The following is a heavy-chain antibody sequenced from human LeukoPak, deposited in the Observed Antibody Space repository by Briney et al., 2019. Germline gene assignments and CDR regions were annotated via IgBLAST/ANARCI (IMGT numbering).Heavy chain of an antibody. CDR1: GCTFSSYV. CDR2: ISDTGRDI. V-gene: IGHV3-21*04. J-gene: IGHJ4*02. D-gene: IGHD5-12*01. Sequence: GGSLRLSCAASGCTFSSYVMHWVRQAPGKGLEWDSLISDTGRDINYADSVRGRFTISRDNTKNSLFLQMDSLRVEDTAIYYCAKGLFSAYDKYLDSWGQGTLVTVSS. CDR3: AKGLFSAYDKYLDS.